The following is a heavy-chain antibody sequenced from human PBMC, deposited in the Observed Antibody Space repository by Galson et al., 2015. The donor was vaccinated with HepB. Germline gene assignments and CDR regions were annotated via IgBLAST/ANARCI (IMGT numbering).Heavy chain of an antibody. CDR3: ARRGRGYGDTLSKYYFDY. CDR2: INPNSGGT. Sequence: SVKVSCKASGYTFTGYYMHWVRQAPGQGLEWMGRINPNSGGTNYAQKFQGRVTMTRDTSISTAYMELSRLGSDDTAVYYCARRGRGYGDTLSKYYFDYWGQGTLVTVSS. V-gene: IGHV1-2*06. J-gene: IGHJ4*02. D-gene: IGHD4-17*01. CDR1: GYTFTGYY.